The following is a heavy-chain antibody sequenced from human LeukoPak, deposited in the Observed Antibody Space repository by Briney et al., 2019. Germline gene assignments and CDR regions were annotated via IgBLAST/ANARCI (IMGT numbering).Heavy chain of an antibody. V-gene: IGHV3-72*01. CDR3: VRVVTTRSGWYHFDN. D-gene: IGHD6-13*01. Sequence: GGSLRLSCAGAGFSIADHHMDWVRQVPGTGLEWIGRSATTKPNSCTTQYAASVRGRFTISRDDSQNSLYLHLNSLKTEDTAVYYCVRVVTTRSGWYHFDNWGLGTLVSVSS. CDR2: SATTKPNSCTT. CDR1: GFSIADHH. J-gene: IGHJ4*02.